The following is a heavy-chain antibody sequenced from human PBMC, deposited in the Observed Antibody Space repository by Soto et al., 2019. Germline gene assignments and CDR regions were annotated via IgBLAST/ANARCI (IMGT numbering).Heavy chain of an antibody. J-gene: IGHJ4*02. Sequence: SETLSLTCTVSGDSISNYHWTWIRQPAGKGLEWIGRIYASGGTNYNPSLKSRVTMSVGTAKKQFSLRLNSVTAADTAVYYCARCGGWRITGTTWDYWGQGTLVTVSS. CDR3: ARCGGWRITGTTWDY. CDR1: GDSISNYH. D-gene: IGHD1-7*01. V-gene: IGHV4-4*07. CDR2: IYASGGT.